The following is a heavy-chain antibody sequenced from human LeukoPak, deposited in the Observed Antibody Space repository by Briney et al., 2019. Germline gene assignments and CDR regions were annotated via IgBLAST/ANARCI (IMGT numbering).Heavy chain of an antibody. D-gene: IGHD3-10*01. J-gene: IGHJ5*02. CDR3: ARQDDTPIRGVMRWFDP. CDR2: IYPGDSDT. V-gene: IGHV5-51*01. CDR1: GYSFTNYW. Sequence: GEALQISCWGSGYSFTNYWIGWGRQMPGEGVEGMVSIYPGDSDTRYSPSSQGQVTCSADKSINTAYVQWSSLKASDTAMYYCARQDDTPIRGVMRWFDPWGQGTLVTVSS.